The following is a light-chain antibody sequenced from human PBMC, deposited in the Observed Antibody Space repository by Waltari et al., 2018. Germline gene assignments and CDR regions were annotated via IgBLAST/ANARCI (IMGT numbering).Light chain of an antibody. CDR1: SGSIATNS. Sequence: NFMLTQPHSVSESPGKTVTISCYGTSGSIATNSVQWYQQRPGRAPTTVIYEDKPRPSGVPDRFSASIDPSSNSAFLTISGLKTEDEADYYCQSYDSSTVVFGGGTRLTVL. V-gene: IGLV6-57*02. J-gene: IGLJ2*01. CDR3: QSYDSSTVV. CDR2: EDK.